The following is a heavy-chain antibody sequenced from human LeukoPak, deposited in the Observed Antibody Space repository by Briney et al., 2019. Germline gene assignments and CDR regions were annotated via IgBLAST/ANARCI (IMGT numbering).Heavy chain of an antibody. D-gene: IGHD5-18*01. CDR1: GDSITSSGYF. CDR3: AREGHSYGYAD. Sequence: PSETLSLTCTVSGDSITSSGYFWGWIRQPPGKGLEWIGGIYYSGHSYSNPSLESRVTISVDTSKNQFSLRLISVTAADTAVYYCAREGHSYGYADWGQGTLVTVSS. CDR2: IYYSGHS. V-gene: IGHV4-39*07. J-gene: IGHJ4*02.